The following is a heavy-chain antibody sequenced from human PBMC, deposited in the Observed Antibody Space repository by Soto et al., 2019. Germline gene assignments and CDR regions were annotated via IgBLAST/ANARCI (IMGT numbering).Heavy chain of an antibody. CDR2: IFHSGST. D-gene: IGHD2-15*01. Sequence: QVQLQESGPGLVKPSQTLSLTCSVSRAFINSGGFYYSWIRQPPGKGLEWLGYIFHSGSTLYNPSLRGRLTLSADTSRNQLSLHLPSVTAADTAVYYCVRGGRAGHWFDPWGQGILVTVSS. CDR1: RAFINSGGFY. J-gene: IGHJ5*02. CDR3: VRGGRAGHWFDP. V-gene: IGHV4-31*03.